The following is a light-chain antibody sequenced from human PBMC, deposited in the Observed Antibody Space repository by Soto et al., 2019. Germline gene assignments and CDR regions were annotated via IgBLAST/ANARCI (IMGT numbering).Light chain of an antibody. CDR3: QQYNSYSRT. V-gene: IGKV1-5*03. J-gene: IGKJ1*01. Sequence: DIQTTQSPSTLSASVGDRVTITCRASQSISSWLGWYQQKPGKAPKLLIYKASNLESGVPSRFSGSGSGTEFTLTISSLQPDDFATYHCQQYNSYSRTFGQGTKVEIK. CDR2: KAS. CDR1: QSISSW.